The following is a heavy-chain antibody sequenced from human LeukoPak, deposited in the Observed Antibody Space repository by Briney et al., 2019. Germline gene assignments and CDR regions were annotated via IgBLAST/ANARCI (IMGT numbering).Heavy chain of an antibody. Sequence: PGGSLRLSCAASGFTFSGYGMHWVRQAPGKGLEWVAFIRYDGSNNYYTDSVKGRFTISRDNSKNTLYLQMNSLGVEDTAIYYCATKAREAPEWGQGPLVPVSS. D-gene: IGHD1/OR15-1a*01. CDR1: GFTFSGYG. J-gene: IGHJ4*01. V-gene: IGHV3-30*02. CDR2: IRYDGSNN. CDR3: ATKAREAPE.